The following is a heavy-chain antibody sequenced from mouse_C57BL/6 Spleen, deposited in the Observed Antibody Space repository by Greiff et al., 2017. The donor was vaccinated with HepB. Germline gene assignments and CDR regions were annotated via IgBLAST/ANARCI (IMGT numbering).Heavy chain of an antibody. V-gene: IGHV1-81*01. Sequence: QVQLQQSGAELARPGASVKLSCKASGYTFTSYGISWVKQRTGQGLEWIGEIYPRSGNTYYNEKFKGKAPLTADKSSRPAYMELRSLTSEDAAVYFCARKGSTTVGAGYYFDYWGQGTTLTVSS. D-gene: IGHD1-1*01. J-gene: IGHJ2*01. CDR1: GYTFTSYG. CDR2: IYPRSGNT. CDR3: ARKGSTTVGAGYYFDY.